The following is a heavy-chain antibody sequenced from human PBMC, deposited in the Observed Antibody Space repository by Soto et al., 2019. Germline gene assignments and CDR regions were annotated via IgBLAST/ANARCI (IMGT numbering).Heavy chain of an antibody. J-gene: IGHJ6*02. V-gene: IGHV1-69*13. CDR2: IIPIFGTA. CDR1: GGTFSSYA. CDR3: ARDGVSAYAFWSGDQKYYYYGMDV. Sequence: SVKVSCKASGGTFSSYAISWVRQAPGQGLERMGGIIPIFGTANYAQKFQGRVTITADESTSTAYMELSSLRSEDTAVYNCARDGVSAYAFWSGDQKYYYYGMDVWGQGTTVTVSS. D-gene: IGHD3-3*01.